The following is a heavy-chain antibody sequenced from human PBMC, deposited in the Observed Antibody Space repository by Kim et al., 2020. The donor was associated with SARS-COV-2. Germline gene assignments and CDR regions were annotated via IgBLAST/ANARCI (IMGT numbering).Heavy chain of an antibody. Sequence: SETLSLTCTVSGGSVSSGSYYTSWIRQPPGKGLEWIGYIYYSGSTNYNPSLKSRVTISVDTSKNQFSLKLSSVTAADTPVYNCASDLVGYSSSWLTGDY. CDR1: GGSVSSGSYY. CDR3: ASDLVGYSSSWLTGDY. V-gene: IGHV4-61*01. D-gene: IGHD6-13*01. CDR2: IYYSGST. J-gene: IGHJ4*01.